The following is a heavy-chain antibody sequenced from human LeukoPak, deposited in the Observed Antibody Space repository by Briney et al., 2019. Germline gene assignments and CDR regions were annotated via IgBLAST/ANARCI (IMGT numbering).Heavy chain of an antibody. CDR2: ISGSGGST. J-gene: IGHJ5*02. V-gene: IGHV3-23*01. D-gene: IGHD6-13*01. Sequence: GVSLRFSCAASGFTFSSYAMGWVRQAPGKGLEGGLAISGSGGSTYYSESMKGRFSISRDNSKNTLYLKMKSLRAEDTAVYYCAKDLDRLAAANWFDPWGQGTLVTVSS. CDR1: GFTFSSYA. CDR3: AKDLDRLAAANWFDP.